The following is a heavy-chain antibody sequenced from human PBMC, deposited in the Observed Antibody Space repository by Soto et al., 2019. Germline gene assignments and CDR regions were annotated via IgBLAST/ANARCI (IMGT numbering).Heavy chain of an antibody. V-gene: IGHV2-5*02. CDR1: GFSLSTSGVG. CDR2: IYWDDDK. Sequence: QITLKESGPTLVKPTQTLTLTCTFSGFSLSTSGVGVGWIRQPPGKAREWLALIYWDDDKRYSPSLKSRLPITNDTPNNQVVLTMTSVDPVDTATYYCAHTLRYGPYGMDVWGQGTTATASS. D-gene: IGHD5-18*01. J-gene: IGHJ6*02. CDR3: AHTLRYGPYGMDV.